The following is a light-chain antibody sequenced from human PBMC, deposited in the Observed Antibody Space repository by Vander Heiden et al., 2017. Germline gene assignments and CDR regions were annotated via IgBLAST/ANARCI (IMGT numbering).Light chain of an antibody. CDR2: YVS. Sequence: QSALTQPASVSGSPGQSITVSCTGTSSDVGGCDCVTWYQHHPGKAPKLIIYYVSHRPSGVSSRFSGSKSGNTASLSISGLQAEDEADYYCSSYSASSARVFGTGTKVTVL. V-gene: IGLV2-14*03. CDR3: SSYSASSARV. J-gene: IGLJ1*01. CDR1: SSDVGGCDC.